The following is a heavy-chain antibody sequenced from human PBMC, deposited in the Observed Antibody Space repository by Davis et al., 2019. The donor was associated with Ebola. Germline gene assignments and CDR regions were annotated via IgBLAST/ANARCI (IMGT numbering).Heavy chain of an antibody. Sequence: GGSLRLSCAASGFTFDDYAMHWVRQAPGKGLEWVSGISWNSGSIGYAASVKGRFTISRDNAKNSLYLQMNSLRAEDTALYYCAKDMADSGDSGYYFDYWGQGTLVTVSS. CDR1: GFTFDDYA. J-gene: IGHJ4*02. V-gene: IGHV3-9*01. D-gene: IGHD1-1*01. CDR3: AKDMADSGDSGYYFDY. CDR2: ISWNSGSI.